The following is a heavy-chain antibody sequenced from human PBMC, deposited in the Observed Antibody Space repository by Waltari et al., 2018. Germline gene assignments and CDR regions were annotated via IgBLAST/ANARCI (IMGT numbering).Heavy chain of an antibody. CDR2: LTPIFGTT. V-gene: IGHV1-69*01. CDR1: GGTFSSNV. D-gene: IGHD2-2*01. Sequence: QVQLVQSGAEVKKPGSSVKVSCKASGGTFSSNVISWVRQAPGQGLAWRGGLTPIFGTTNYAQKFQGRVTITADESTSTAYMELSSLRSDDSAVYYCARGGAGSIVVLEPAAGFHPFDIWGQGTLVTVSS. CDR3: ARGGAGSIVVLEPAAGFHPFDI. J-gene: IGHJ3*02.